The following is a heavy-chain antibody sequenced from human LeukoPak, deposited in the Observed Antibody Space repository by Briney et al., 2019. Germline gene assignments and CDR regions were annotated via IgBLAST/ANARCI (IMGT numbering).Heavy chain of an antibody. CDR3: ARGVYGDPYFDY. D-gene: IGHD4-17*01. V-gene: IGHV3-21*01. CDR2: ISSSSSYI. Sequence: GGTLRLSCAASGFTFSSYGMSWVRQAPGKGLEWVSSISSSSSYIYYADSVKGRFTISRDNAKNSLYLQMNSLRAEDTAVYYCARGVYGDPYFDYWGQGTLVTVSS. J-gene: IGHJ4*02. CDR1: GFTFSSYG.